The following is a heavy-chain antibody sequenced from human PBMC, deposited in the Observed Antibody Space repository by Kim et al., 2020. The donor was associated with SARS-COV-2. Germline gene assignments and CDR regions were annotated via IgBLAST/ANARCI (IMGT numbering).Heavy chain of an antibody. CDR3: ARADDTVIYYYYGMDV. CDR2: IIPILGIA. D-gene: IGHD4-4*01. V-gene: IGHV1-69*04. Sequence: SVKVSCKASGGTFSSYAISWVRQAPGQGLEWMGRIIPILGIANYARKFQGRVTITADKSTSTAYMELSSLRSEDTAVYYCARADDTVIYYYYGMDVWGQGTTVTVSS. CDR1: GGTFSSYA. J-gene: IGHJ6*02.